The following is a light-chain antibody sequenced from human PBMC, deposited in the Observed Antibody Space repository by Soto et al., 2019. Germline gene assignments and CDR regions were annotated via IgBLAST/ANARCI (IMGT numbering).Light chain of an antibody. CDR2: DPR. J-gene: IGLJ1*01. V-gene: IGLV2-11*01. CDR1: SSGVGYYNS. CDR3: CSYVGSFIFV. Sequence: QFVLTHSLSLSGSPGQSVAISCTGRSSGVGYYNSVTWYQQSPGKAPTLMTHDPRARPSGVPARFSGSKSGTTASLTISGLQAEDEAYYYCCSYVGSFIFVLGTAPTVNV.